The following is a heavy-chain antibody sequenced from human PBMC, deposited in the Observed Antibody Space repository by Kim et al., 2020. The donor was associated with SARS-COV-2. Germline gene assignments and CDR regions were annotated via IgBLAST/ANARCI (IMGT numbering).Heavy chain of an antibody. V-gene: IGHV4-39*02. J-gene: IGHJ4*02. Sequence: TYSHPSPKSRVHISLDTSKTPFSLQLSSVTAADTAVYYCARRPVGRGFDYWGQGTLVTVSS. CDR2: T. D-gene: IGHD1-26*01. CDR3: ARRPVGRGFDY.